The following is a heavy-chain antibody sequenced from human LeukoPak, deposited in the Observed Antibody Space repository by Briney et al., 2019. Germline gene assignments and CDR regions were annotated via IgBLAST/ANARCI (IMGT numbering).Heavy chain of an antibody. CDR1: GYSFTSYW. J-gene: IGHJ5*02. V-gene: IGHV5-51*01. CDR2: IYPGDSDT. Sequence: GESLKISCQGSGYSFTSYWIGWVRQMPGKGLGWMGIIYPGDSDTRYSPSFQGQVTISAGKSISPAYLQWSSLKASDTAMHYCARVTSYYYGSGSPNWFDPWGQGTLVTVSS. CDR3: ARVTSYYYGSGSPNWFDP. D-gene: IGHD3-10*01.